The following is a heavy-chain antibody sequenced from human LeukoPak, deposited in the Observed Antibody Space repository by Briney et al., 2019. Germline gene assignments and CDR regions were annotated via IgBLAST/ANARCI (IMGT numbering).Heavy chain of an antibody. CDR3: ARGAVAGYYYYYYGMDV. V-gene: IGHV3-30*02. Sequence: GGSLRLSCAASGFTFSSYGMHWVRQAPGKGLEWVAFIRYDGSNKYYADSVKGRFTISRDNSKNTLYLQMNSLRAEDTAVYYCARGAVAGYYYYYYGMDVWGQGTTVTVSS. J-gene: IGHJ6*02. CDR2: IRYDGSNK. CDR1: GFTFSSYG. D-gene: IGHD6-19*01.